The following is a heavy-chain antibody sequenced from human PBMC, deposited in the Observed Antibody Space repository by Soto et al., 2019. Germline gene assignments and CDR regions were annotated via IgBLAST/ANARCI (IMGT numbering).Heavy chain of an antibody. Sequence: QVQLVQSGAEVKKPGSSVKVSCKSSGGTFSSYAISWVRQAPGQGLEWMGGSIPISETTNYAQKFQGRVTITADESKSTAYTELSSLRSEDTAVYYCARSQGSSTSLEIYYYYYYGMDVWGQGTTVTVSS. CDR2: SIPISETT. D-gene: IGHD2-2*01. V-gene: IGHV1-69*01. J-gene: IGHJ6*02. CDR3: ARSQGSSTSLEIYYYYYYGMDV. CDR1: GGTFSSYA.